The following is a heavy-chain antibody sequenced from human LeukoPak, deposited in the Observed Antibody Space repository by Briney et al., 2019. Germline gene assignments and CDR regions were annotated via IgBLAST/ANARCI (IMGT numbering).Heavy chain of an antibody. V-gene: IGHV5-51*01. D-gene: IGHD6-25*01. J-gene: IGHJ4*02. CDR2: IHPGDSDT. Sequence: GESLKISCKGSGYSFTTYWIGWVRQMPGKGLEWMGIIHPGDSDTRYSPSFQGQVTISADKSISTAYLQWSSLKASDSAVYYCARHKNPNTLSGSFDYWGQGTLVTVPS. CDR3: ARHKNPNTLSGSFDY. CDR1: GYSFTTYW.